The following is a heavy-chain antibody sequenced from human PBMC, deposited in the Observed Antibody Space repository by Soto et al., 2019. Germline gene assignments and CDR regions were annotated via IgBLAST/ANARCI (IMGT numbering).Heavy chain of an antibody. CDR1: GFRFSDYA. CDR3: AGTFDFWDRYSPFDH. CDR2: ISDGGRST. D-gene: IGHD3-3*01. J-gene: IGHJ4*02. Sequence: GGSLRLSCAGSGFRFSDYAIGWVRQAPGKGLEWVSFISDGGRSTYYTDSVKGRFTISRDNSKNTVYLQLQGLRAEDTARYFLAGTFDFWDRYSPFDHWGQGTLVTVSS. V-gene: IGHV3-23*01.